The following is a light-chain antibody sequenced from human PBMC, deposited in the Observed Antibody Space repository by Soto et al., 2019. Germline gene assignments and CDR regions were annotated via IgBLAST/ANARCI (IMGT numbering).Light chain of an antibody. J-gene: IGKJ5*01. CDR3: QQRSNWPPT. CDR1: QSVSSSY. Sequence: EIVLTQSPGTRCFSPVGRATRSFIASQSVSSSYLAWYQQKPGQAPRLLIYDASNRATGIPARFSGSGSGTDFTLTISSLEPEDFAVYYSQQRSNWPPTFGQGTRLEIK. CDR2: DAS. V-gene: IGKV3D-20*02.